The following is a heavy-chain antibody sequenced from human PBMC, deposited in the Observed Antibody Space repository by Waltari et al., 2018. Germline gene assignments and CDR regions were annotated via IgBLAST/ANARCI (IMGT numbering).Heavy chain of an antibody. J-gene: IGHJ4*02. CDR2: IYHSGGT. V-gene: IGHV4-38-2*01. CDR1: GYSISSGYY. Sequence: QVQLQESGPGLVKPSETLSLTCAVSGYSISSGYYWGWIRQPPGKGLEWIGSIYHSGGTYYNPSLKSRVTISVDTPKNQFSLKLSSVTAADTAVYYCARASYYYDSSGYYLARDYWGQGTLVTVSS. CDR3: ARASYYYDSSGYYLARDY. D-gene: IGHD3-22*01.